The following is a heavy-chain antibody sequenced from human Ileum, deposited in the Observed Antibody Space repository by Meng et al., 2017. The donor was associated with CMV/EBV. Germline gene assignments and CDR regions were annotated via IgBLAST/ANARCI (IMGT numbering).Heavy chain of an antibody. V-gene: IGHV1-8*01. Sequence: ASVKVSCKASGYIFTSYDINWVRQAPGQGLEWMGWMNPNSGNTGYPQKFQGRVTMTRNTSISTAYMELSSLTSEDTAVYYCARVPVRDDCSTTSCSGSEYFQHWGQGTLVTVSS. CDR3: ARVPVRDDCSTTSCSGSEYFQH. CDR2: MNPNSGNT. J-gene: IGHJ1*01. CDR1: GYIFTSYD. D-gene: IGHD2-2*01.